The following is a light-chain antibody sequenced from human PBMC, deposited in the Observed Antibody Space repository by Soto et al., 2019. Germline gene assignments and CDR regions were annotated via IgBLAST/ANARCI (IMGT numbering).Light chain of an antibody. Sequence: ESVMTQSPATLSVSPGERATLSCRASQSVTANYLAWYQQTPGQPPRLLIYGASSRATGIPDRFSGSGSGTDFTLTISRLEPEDFAVYYCQQYGRSPRTFGQGTKVDIK. V-gene: IGKV3-20*01. CDR3: QQYGRSPRT. J-gene: IGKJ1*01. CDR1: QSVTANY. CDR2: GAS.